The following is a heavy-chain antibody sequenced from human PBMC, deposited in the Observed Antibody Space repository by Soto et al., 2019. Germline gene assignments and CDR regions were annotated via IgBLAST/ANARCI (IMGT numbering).Heavy chain of an antibody. D-gene: IGHD3-10*01. V-gene: IGHV2-5*02. CDR1: GFSLSTSRVG. CDR3: VHTSGSGNSACFDY. Sequence: QITLKESGPTLVKPTQTLTLTCTFSGFSLSTSRVGVGWIRQPPGKALEWLALIYWDDDKRYSPSLKSRLTITKDTSKNQVVLTMTNTHPVDTATYYCVHTSGSGNSACFDYWGQGTLVTVSS. CDR2: IYWDDDK. J-gene: IGHJ4*02.